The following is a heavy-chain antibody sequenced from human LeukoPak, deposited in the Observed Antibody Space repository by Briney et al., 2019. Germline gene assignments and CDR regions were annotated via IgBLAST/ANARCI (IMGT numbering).Heavy chain of an antibody. J-gene: IGHJ4*02. CDR1: GITLSNYG. CDR2: ISDSGGST. Sequence: GGSLRLSCAVSGITLSNYGMSWVRQAPGKGLEWVAGISDSGGSTNYADSVKGRFTISRDNPKNTLYLQMNSLRAEDTAVYFCAKRGIVIRTVIIVGFHKEAYYFDYWGQGALVTVSS. D-gene: IGHD3-3*01. V-gene: IGHV3-23*01. CDR3: AKRGIVIRTVIIVGFHKEAYYFDY.